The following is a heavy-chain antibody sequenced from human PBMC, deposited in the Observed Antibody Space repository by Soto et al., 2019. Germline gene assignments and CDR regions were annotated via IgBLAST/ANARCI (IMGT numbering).Heavy chain of an antibody. Sequence: QVQLQQSGPGLVKPSQTLSLTCAITGDSVSSNSAGWSWVRQSPSRGLEWLGRTYYRSKWYYEYAVSVRGRITIIPDTSKNQYSLQLNSVTPEDTFVYFCARGEQYSCRIFDYWGQGTLVTVSS. V-gene: IGHV6-1*01. CDR2: TYYRSKWYY. CDR1: GDSVSSNSAG. J-gene: IGHJ4*01. D-gene: IGHD5-12*01. CDR3: ARGEQYSCRIFDY.